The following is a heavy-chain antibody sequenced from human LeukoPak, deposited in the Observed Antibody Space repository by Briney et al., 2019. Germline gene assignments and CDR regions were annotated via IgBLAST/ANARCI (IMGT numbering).Heavy chain of an antibody. J-gene: IGHJ3*02. CDR1: GYTFTGYY. CDR3: ARYVLSGLDAFDI. Sequence: GASVKVSCKASGYTFTGYYMHWVRQAPGQGLEWMGWINPNSGGTNYAQKFQGWVTMTRDTSISTAYMELSRLRSDDTAVYYCARYVLSGLDAFDIWGQGTMVTVSS. V-gene: IGHV1-2*04. D-gene: IGHD3-3*01. CDR2: INPNSGGT.